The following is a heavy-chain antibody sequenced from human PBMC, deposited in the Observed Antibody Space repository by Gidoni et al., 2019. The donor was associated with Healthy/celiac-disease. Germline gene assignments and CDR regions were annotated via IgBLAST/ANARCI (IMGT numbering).Heavy chain of an antibody. Sequence: QVQLLQWGAGLLKPSETLSLTCAVFGVSFIVYYWSWIRQPPGKGLEWIGEINHSGSTNYNPSLKSRVTISVDTSKNQFSLKLSSVTAADTAVYYCARGPGGVVNNYYYYGMDVWGQGTTVTVSS. CDR1: GVSFIVYY. CDR2: INHSGST. J-gene: IGHJ6*02. D-gene: IGHD3-3*01. CDR3: ARGPGGVVNNYYYYGMDV. V-gene: IGHV4-34*01.